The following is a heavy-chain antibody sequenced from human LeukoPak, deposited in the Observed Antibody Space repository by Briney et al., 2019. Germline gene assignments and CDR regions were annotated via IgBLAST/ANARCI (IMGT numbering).Heavy chain of an antibody. D-gene: IGHD3-16*02. J-gene: IGHJ5*02. CDR1: GYTFTSYD. Sequence: ASVKVSCKASGYTFTSYDINWVRQAPGQGLEWMGWMNPNSGNTGYAQKFQGRVTMTRNTSISTAYMDLSSLRSEDTAVYYCARGLKVKSYPGNWSDHWGQGTLVTVSS. V-gene: IGHV1-8*01. CDR2: MNPNSGNT. CDR3: ARGLKVKSYPGNWSDH.